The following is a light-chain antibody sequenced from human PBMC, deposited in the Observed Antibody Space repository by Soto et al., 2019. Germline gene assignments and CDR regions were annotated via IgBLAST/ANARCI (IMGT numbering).Light chain of an antibody. CDR2: AAS. J-gene: IGKJ1*01. CDR1: QGISNY. V-gene: IGKV1-27*01. Sequence: DIQMTQSPSSLSASVGDRVTITCRASQGISNYLAWYQQKPGKVPKLLIYAASTLQTGVPSRFSGSGSGTYSTLTISRQQPEDVATYYCQKYKSVPWTFGQGTKVEIK. CDR3: QKYKSVPWT.